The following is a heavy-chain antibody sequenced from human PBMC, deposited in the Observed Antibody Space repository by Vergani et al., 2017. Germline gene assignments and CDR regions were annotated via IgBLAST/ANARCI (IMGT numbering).Heavy chain of an antibody. J-gene: IGHJ4*02. D-gene: IGHD3-10*01. Sequence: QVQLVQSGAEVKKPGASVKVSCKASGYTFTSYGISWVRQAPGQGLEWMGWISAYNGNTNYAQKLHGRVTMTTDTSTSTAYMELRSLRSDDTAVYYCARDLITMVRGVIKKVGAHPGYWGQGTLVTVSS. CDR2: ISAYNGNT. CDR1: GYTFTSYG. V-gene: IGHV1-18*04. CDR3: ARDLITMVRGVIKKVGAHPGY.